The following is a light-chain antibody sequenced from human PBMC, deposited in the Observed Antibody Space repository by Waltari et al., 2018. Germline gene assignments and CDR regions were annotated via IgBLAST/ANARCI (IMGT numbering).Light chain of an antibody. CDR2: DTS. Sequence: QAVVTQEPSLTVSPGGTVTLTCGSSPGAVTSSHYPYWFQQKPGQAPRPLMYDTSNKHSWTPARFPGFLHGGKAALTLSGAQPEDEAEYYCLLFYGGAEVFGGGTQLTVL. J-gene: IGLJ2*01. V-gene: IGLV7-46*01. CDR3: LLFYGGAEV. CDR1: PGAVTSSHY.